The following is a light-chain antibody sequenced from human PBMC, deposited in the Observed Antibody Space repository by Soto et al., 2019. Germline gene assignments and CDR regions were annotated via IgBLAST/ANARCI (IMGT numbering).Light chain of an antibody. V-gene: IGLV1-44*01. CDR2: NDN. J-gene: IGLJ2*01. Sequence: QSVLTQPPSASGTPGQGVAISCSGSSSNMGTNTVNWYQHLPGTAPKLLIYNDNQRPSGVPDRFFGSKSSTSASLAITGLQSEDEADYYCAAWDGTLNHILFGGGTKVTVL. CDR3: AAWDGTLNHIL. CDR1: SSNMGTNT.